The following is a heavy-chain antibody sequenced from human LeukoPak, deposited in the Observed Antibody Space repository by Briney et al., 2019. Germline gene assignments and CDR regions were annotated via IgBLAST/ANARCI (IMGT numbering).Heavy chain of an antibody. CDR2: IRYDGSNK. D-gene: IGHD4-11*01. V-gene: IGHV3-30*02. CDR3: ARIRSTVSYYYHYFDV. Sequence: GSLRLSCAASGFAFSASGMHWVRQAPGKGLDWVAFIRYDGSNKYYADSVKGRFTISRDNSKNTLYLQMNSLRTEDTAVYYCARIRSTVSYYYHYFDVWGKGTTVTVSS. J-gene: IGHJ6*03. CDR1: GFAFSASG.